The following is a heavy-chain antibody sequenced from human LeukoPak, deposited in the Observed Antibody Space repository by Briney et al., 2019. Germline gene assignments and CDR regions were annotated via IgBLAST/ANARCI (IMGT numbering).Heavy chain of an antibody. J-gene: IGHJ6*02. V-gene: IGHV3-23*01. Sequence: GGCLRLSCAASGFTFSSYAMSWVRQAPGKGLEWVSAISGSGGSTYYADSVKGRFTISRDNSKNTLYLQMNSLRAEDTAVYYCAKGSPYSSSWYHYYYGMDVWGQGTTVTVSS. CDR1: GFTFSSYA. D-gene: IGHD6-13*01. CDR3: AKGSPYSSSWYHYYYGMDV. CDR2: ISGSGGST.